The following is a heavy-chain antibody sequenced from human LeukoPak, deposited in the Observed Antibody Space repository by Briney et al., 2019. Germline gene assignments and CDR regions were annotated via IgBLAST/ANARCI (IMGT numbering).Heavy chain of an antibody. CDR3: ARGSIVLMVGHRRPFDP. Sequence: PSETLSLTCTVSGGSISSGGYYWSWIRQHPGKGLEWIGYIYYSGSTYYNPSLKSRVTISVDTSKNQFSLKLSSVTAADTAVYYCARGSIVLMVGHRRPFDPWGQGTLVTVSS. CDR1: GGSISSGGYY. CDR2: IYYSGST. V-gene: IGHV4-31*03. J-gene: IGHJ5*02. D-gene: IGHD2-8*01.